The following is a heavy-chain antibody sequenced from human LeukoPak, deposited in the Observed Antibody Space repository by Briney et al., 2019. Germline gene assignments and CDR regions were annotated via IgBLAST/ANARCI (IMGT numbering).Heavy chain of an antibody. V-gene: IGHV4-38-2*02. Sequence: SETLSLTCTVSGYSINNGYYWGWIRQPPGQGLEWIGSIYHSGSTYYKPSLQSRVTISVDTSKNQFSLKLSSVTAADTAVYYCVRDGTDSSSRYYYYMDVWGKGTTVTISS. J-gene: IGHJ6*03. D-gene: IGHD6-13*01. CDR2: IYHSGST. CDR1: GYSINNGYY. CDR3: VRDGTDSSSRYYYYMDV.